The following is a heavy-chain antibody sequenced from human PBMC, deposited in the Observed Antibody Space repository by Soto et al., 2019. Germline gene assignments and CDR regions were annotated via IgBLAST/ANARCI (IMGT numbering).Heavy chain of an antibody. CDR3: ARGVLYYYDSSGYPHWFDP. Sequence: VGSLRLSCAASGFTFGSYEMNWVRQAPGKGLEWVSYISSSGSIIYYADSVKGRFTISRDNAKNSLYLQMNSLRAEDTVVYYCARGVLYYYDSSGYPHWFDPWGQGTLVTVSS. CDR2: ISSSGSII. CDR1: GFTFGSYE. J-gene: IGHJ5*02. V-gene: IGHV3-48*03. D-gene: IGHD3-22*01.